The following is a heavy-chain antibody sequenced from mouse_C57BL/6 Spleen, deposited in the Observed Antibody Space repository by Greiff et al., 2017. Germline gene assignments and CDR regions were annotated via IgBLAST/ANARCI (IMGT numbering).Heavy chain of an antibody. CDR3: ARSWDRGFDY. V-gene: IGHV1-69*01. CDR1: GYTFTSYW. J-gene: IGHJ2*01. CDR2: IDPSDSYT. Sequence: QVQLQQPGAELVMPGASVKLSCKASGYTFTSYWMHWVKQRPGQGLEWIGEIDPSDSYTNYNQKFKGKSTLTVDKSSSTAYMQLSSLTSEDSAVYDCARSWDRGFDYWGQGTTLTVSS. D-gene: IGHD3-3*01.